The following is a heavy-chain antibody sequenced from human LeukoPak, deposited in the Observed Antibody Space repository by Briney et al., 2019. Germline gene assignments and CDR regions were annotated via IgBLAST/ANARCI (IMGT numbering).Heavy chain of an antibody. J-gene: IGHJ4*02. Sequence: GGSLRLSCAASGFTFSSYWMSWVRQAPGKGLEWLANINYDGSQTYHVDSVKGRFTISRDNAKNSLYLQMNSLRVEDTAVYYCGKSEVTIPDSHWGRGTPVTVSS. CDR2: INYDGSQT. CDR3: GKSEVTIPDSH. D-gene: IGHD2-21*02. V-gene: IGHV3-7*01. CDR1: GFTFSSYW.